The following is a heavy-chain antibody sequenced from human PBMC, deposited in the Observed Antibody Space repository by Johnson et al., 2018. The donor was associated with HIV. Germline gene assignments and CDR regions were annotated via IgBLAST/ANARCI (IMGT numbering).Heavy chain of an antibody. D-gene: IGHD1-26*01. CDR1: GFTFSDYY. V-gene: IGHV3-11*01. J-gene: IGHJ3*02. Sequence: QVQLVESGGGLVKPGGSLRLSCAASGFTFSDYYMSWIRQAPGKGLEWVSYISSSGSTIYHADSVKGRFTISRDNSKNTLYLQMNSLRAEDTAVYYCAREVAPSARDFGAFDIWGQGTMVTVSS. CDR2: ISSSGSTI. CDR3: AREVAPSARDFGAFDI.